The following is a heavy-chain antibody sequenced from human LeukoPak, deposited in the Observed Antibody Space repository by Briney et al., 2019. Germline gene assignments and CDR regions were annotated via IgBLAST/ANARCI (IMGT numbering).Heavy chain of an antibody. CDR2: IIPIFGTA. Sequence: ASVKVSCKASGGTFSSYAISWVRQAPGQGLEWMGGIIPIFGTANYAQKFQGRVTITADESTSTAYMELSSLRSEDTAVYYCARWPSEASLSDGDYSDYWGQGTLVTVSS. J-gene: IGHJ4*02. CDR1: GGTFSSYA. V-gene: IGHV1-69*13. CDR3: ARWPSEASLSDGDYSDY. D-gene: IGHD4-17*01.